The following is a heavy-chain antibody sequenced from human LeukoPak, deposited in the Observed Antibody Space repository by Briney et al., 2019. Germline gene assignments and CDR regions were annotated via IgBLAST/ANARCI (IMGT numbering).Heavy chain of an antibody. Sequence: QPGGPLRLSCAASGFTFNNYWMHWVRQAPGKGLVWVSRIHSDGSTTTYADSVKGRFTISRDNAKNTLFLQMSSLSAEDTAMYYCARAQSREQQLPFDYWGQGTLVTVSS. V-gene: IGHV3-74*01. D-gene: IGHD6-13*01. CDR1: GFTFNNYW. CDR2: IHSDGSTT. J-gene: IGHJ4*02. CDR3: ARAQSREQQLPFDY.